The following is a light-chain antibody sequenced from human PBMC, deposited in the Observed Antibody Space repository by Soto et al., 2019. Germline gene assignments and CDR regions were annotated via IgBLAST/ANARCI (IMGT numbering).Light chain of an antibody. Sequence: QSALTQPRSVSGSPGQSVTISCTGTSSDVGGYNYVSWYQQHPGKAPKLMIYDVSKRPSGVPDRFSGSKSGNTATLTISRVAAGDEADYYCQVWDSISDHVVFGGGTKVTVL. CDR1: SSDVGGYNY. CDR2: DVS. CDR3: QVWDSISDHVV. J-gene: IGLJ2*01. V-gene: IGLV2-11*01.